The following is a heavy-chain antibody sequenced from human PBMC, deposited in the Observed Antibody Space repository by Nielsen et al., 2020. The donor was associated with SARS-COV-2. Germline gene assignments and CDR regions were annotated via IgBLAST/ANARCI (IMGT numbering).Heavy chain of an antibody. CDR2: INAGNGNT. D-gene: IGHD3-22*01. V-gene: IGHV1-3*01. CDR3: AREGLYYYDSTSFDY. Sequence: ASVKVSCKASGYTFTSYAMHWVRQAPEQRLEWMGWINAGNGNTKYSQKFQGRVTITRDTSASTAYMELSSLRSEDTAVYYCAREGLYYYDSTSFDYWGQGTLVTVSS. J-gene: IGHJ4*02. CDR1: GYTFTSYA.